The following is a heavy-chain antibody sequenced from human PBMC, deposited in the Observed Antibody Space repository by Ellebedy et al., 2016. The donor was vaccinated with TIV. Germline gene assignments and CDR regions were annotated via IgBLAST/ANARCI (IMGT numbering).Heavy chain of an antibody. V-gene: IGHV3-66*01. CDR1: GFTVSSNY. Sequence: GGSLRLXXAASGFTVSSNYMSWVRQAPGKGLEWVSVIYSGGSTYYADSVKGRFTISRDNSKNTLYLQMNSLRAEDTAVYYCARSFIAAAGSYWGQGTLVTVSS. CDR3: ARSFIAAAGSY. J-gene: IGHJ4*02. D-gene: IGHD6-13*01. CDR2: IYSGGST.